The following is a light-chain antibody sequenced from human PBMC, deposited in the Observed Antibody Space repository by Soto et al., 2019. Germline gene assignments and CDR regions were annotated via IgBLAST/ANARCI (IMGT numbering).Light chain of an antibody. CDR2: KAS. CDR3: QQYNNYFWA. V-gene: IGKV1-5*03. CDR1: QNINTW. Sequence: DIQMTQSPTTVSAYVGDRVTITCRASQNINTWLAWYQQKPGKAPQLLILKASTLESGVPSRFSGSGSGTEFTLTISSLQHDDLGAYYCQQYNNYFWAFGQGTRVEIK. J-gene: IGKJ1*01.